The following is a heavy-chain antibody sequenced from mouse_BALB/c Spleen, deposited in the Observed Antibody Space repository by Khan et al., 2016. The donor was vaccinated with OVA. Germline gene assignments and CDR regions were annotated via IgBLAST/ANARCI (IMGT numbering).Heavy chain of an antibody. J-gene: IGHJ3*01. CDR1: GFNIKDYY. V-gene: IGHV14-1*02. CDR3: ARSGYFAWFAY. Sequence: VQLQQSGAEIVRPGALVKLSCKGYGFNIKDYYMPWVKQRPEQGLEWIGWIDPENGETVYDPKFQGKANITADTSSNPAYLQLSRLTSEDTAVPYCARSGYFAWFAYGGQGALVTVSA. CDR2: IDPENGET.